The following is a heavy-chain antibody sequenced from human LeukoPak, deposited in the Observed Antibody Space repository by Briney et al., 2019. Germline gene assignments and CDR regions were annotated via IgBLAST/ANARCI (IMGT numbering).Heavy chain of an antibody. D-gene: IGHD3-10*01. CDR2: IYSSGST. J-gene: IGHJ6*02. CDR1: GGSISSYY. CDR3: ARVGRVGPSDYGMDV. Sequence: PSETLSLTCIVSGGSISSYYWSWIRQPAGKGLEWIGRIYSSGSTDNNPSLKSRVTMSVDTSENQFSLKLRSVTAADTAVYYCARVGRVGPSDYGMDVWGQGTTVTVSS. V-gene: IGHV4-4*07.